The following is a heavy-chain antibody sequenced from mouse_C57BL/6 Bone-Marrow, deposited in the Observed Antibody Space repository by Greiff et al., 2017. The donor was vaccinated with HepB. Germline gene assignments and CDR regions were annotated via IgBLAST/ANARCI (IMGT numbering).Heavy chain of an antibody. CDR1: GYSITSGYY. CDR2: ISYDGSN. V-gene: IGHV3-6*01. J-gene: IGHJ2*01. Sequence: VQLKESGPGLVKPSQSLSLTCSVTGYSITSGYYWNWIRQFPGNKLEWMGYISYDGSNNYNPSLKNRISITRDTSKNQFFLKLNSVTTEDTATYYCARIVTTYYFDYWGQGTTLTVSS. CDR3: ARIVTTYYFDY. D-gene: IGHD2-5*01.